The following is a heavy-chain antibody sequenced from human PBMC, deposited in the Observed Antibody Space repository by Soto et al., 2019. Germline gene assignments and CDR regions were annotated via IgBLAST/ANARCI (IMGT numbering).Heavy chain of an antibody. D-gene: IGHD6-6*01. CDR2: FDPEDGET. J-gene: IGHJ4*02. Sequence: ASVKVSCKVSGYTLTELSMHWVRQAPGKGLEWMGGFDPEDGETIYAQKFQGRVTMTEDTSTDTAYMELSSLRSEDTAVYYCATDHWVRYSSSPNFDYWGQGTLVTVSS. V-gene: IGHV1-24*01. CDR1: GYTLTELS. CDR3: ATDHWVRYSSSPNFDY.